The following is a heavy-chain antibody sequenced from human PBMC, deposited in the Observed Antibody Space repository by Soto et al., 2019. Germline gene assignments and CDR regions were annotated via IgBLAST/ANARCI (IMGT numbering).Heavy chain of an antibody. CDR2: IDYSGST. J-gene: IGHJ6*03. CDR3: ASFTRLVVVTAAIVDYYMDV. CDR1: GGSISSGGYY. V-gene: IGHV4-31*03. Sequence: ASETLSLTCTFSGGSISSGGYYWSWIRPHPGKGPEWIGYIDYSGSTYYNPSLKSRVTISVDTSNNQFSLKLSSVTAADTAVYYCASFTRLVVVTAAIVDYYMDVWGKGTTVTVSS. D-gene: IGHD2-2*02.